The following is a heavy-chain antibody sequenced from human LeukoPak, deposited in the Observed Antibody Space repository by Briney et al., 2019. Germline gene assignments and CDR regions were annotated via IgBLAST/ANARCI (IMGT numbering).Heavy chain of an antibody. V-gene: IGHV3-23*01. J-gene: IGHJ4*02. D-gene: IGHD6-13*01. Sequence: GGSLRLSCAASGFTFSSYAMSWVRQAPGKGLEWVSAISGSGDSTYYADSVKGRFTISRDNSKNTLYMQMNSLRAEDTAVYYCAKDGSSWYVDYFDDWGQGTLVTVSS. CDR3: AKDGSSWYVDYFDD. CDR2: ISGSGDST. CDR1: GFTFSSYA.